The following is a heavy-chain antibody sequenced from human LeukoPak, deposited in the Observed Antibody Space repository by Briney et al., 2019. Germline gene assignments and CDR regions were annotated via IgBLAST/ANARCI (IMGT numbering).Heavy chain of an antibody. CDR3: VSSGYSSGWYQED. J-gene: IGHJ4*02. CDR2: IYSGGST. CDR1: GFTVSSNY. D-gene: IGHD6-19*01. V-gene: IGHV3-53*01. Sequence: GGSLRLSCAASGFTVSSNYMSWVRQAPGKGLEWVSVIYSGGSTYYADSVKGRFTISRDNSKNTLYLQMNSLRAEDTAVYYCVSSGYSSGWYQEDWGQGTLVTVSS.